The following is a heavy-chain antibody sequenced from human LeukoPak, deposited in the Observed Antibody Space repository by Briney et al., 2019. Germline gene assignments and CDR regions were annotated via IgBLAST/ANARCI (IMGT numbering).Heavy chain of an antibody. V-gene: IGHV4-31*03. CDR3: ARDSYDSSGRSNYGMDV. Sequence: SQTLSLTCTVSGGPISSGGYYWSWIRQHPGKGLEWIGYIYYSGSTYYNPSLKSRVTISVDTSKNQFSLKLSSVTAADTAVYYCARDSYDSSGRSNYGMDVWGQGTTVTVSS. CDR1: GGPISSGGYY. CDR2: IYYSGST. D-gene: IGHD3-22*01. J-gene: IGHJ6*02.